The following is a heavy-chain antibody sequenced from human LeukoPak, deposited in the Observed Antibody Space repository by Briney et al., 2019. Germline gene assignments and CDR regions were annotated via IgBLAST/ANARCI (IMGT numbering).Heavy chain of an antibody. CDR1: GYTFTGYY. Sequence: ASVKVSCKASGYTFTGYYMHWVRQAPGQGLEWMGWINPNSGGTNYAQKFQGRVTMTRDTSISTAYMELSRLRSDDTAVYYCARALEVRGEEDYWGQGTLVTVSS. CDR3: ARALEVRGEEDY. CDR2: INPNSGGT. D-gene: IGHD3-10*01. J-gene: IGHJ4*02. V-gene: IGHV1-2*02.